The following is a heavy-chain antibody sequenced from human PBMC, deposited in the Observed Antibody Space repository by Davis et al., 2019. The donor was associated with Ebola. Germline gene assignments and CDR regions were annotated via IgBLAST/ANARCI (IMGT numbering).Heavy chain of an antibody. J-gene: IGHJ6*02. D-gene: IGHD3-22*01. CDR2: ISYDGSNK. Sequence: GGSLRLSCAASGFTFSSYGMHWVRQAPGKGLEWVAVISYDGSNKYYADSVKGRFTISRDNSKNTLYLQMNSLRAEDTAVYYCAKVATVIPTYYYYGMDVWGQGTTVTVSS. CDR1: GFTFSSYG. V-gene: IGHV3-30*18. CDR3: AKVATVIPTYYYYGMDV.